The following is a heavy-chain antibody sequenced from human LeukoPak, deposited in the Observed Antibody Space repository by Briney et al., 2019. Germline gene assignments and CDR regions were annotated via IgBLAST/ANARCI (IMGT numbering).Heavy chain of an antibody. V-gene: IGHV4-39*07. D-gene: IGHD4-17*01. J-gene: IGHJ4*02. CDR2: IYYSGST. CDR1: GGSISSSSYY. Sequence: SETLSLTCTVSGGSISSSSYYWGWIRQPPGKGLEWIGSIYYSGSTYYNPSLKSRVTVSVDTSKNQFSLKLSSVTAADTAVYYCARGPYGDSSYWGQGTLVTVSS. CDR3: ARGPYGDSSY.